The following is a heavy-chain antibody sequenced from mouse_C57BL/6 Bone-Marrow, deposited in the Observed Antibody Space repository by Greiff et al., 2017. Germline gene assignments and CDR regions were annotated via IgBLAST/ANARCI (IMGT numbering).Heavy chain of an antibody. CDR2: IFPGSGST. D-gene: IGHD2-12*01. J-gene: IGHJ2*01. CDR1: GYTFTDYY. Sequence: VQLQESGPELVKPGASVKISCKASGYTFTDYYINWVKQRPGQGLEWIGWIFPGSGSTYYNEKFKGKATLTVDNSSSTAYMLLSSLTSEDSAVYFCAGEGVSLLLYYCDYWGQGTTLTVSS. CDR3: AGEGVSLLLYYCDY. V-gene: IGHV1-75*01.